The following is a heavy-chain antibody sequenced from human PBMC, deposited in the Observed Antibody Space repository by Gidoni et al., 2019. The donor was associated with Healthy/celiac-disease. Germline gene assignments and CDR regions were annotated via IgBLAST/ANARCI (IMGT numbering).Heavy chain of an antibody. J-gene: IGHJ4*02. D-gene: IGHD1-26*01. CDR3: AMGGSGSLPPNY. V-gene: IGHV1-18*04. Sequence: QVHLVQSGAEVKRPGASVKVSCKASGYTFTTYAITWVRQAPGQGLEWMGWISTNNGDTNYAQKLQGRVTMTRDTSTSTAYMELRSLRADDTASYYCAMGGSGSLPPNYWGQGTLVTVSS. CDR1: GYTFTTYA. CDR2: ISTNNGDT.